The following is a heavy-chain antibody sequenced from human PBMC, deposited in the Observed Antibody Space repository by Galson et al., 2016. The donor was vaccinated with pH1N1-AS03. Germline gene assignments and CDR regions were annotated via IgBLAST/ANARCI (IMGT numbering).Heavy chain of an antibody. CDR3: ARDVLPYSLGLDV. J-gene: IGHJ6*02. Sequence: LSLTCAVSGDSISISNWWSWVRQPPGKGLEWIGEVSHAGRTNYSPSLKSRVTISLDKSKNQFSLQLTSVTAADTAVYYCARDVLPYSLGLDVWGQGTTVTVSS. V-gene: IGHV4-4*02. CDR2: VSHAGRT. CDR1: GDSISISNW. D-gene: IGHD5-18*01.